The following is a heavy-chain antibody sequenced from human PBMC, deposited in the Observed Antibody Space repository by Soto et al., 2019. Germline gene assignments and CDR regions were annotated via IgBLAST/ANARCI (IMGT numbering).Heavy chain of an antibody. CDR1: GFTFSSYG. Sequence: PGGSLRLSCAASGFTFSSYGMHWIRQAPGKGLEWVAVIWYDGSNKYYADSVKGRFTISRDNSKNTLYLQMNSLRAEDTAVYYCARDSGDVVVVAATLNYFDYWGQGT. J-gene: IGHJ4*02. CDR3: ARDSGDVVVVAATLNYFDY. V-gene: IGHV3-33*01. CDR2: IWYDGSNK. D-gene: IGHD2-15*01.